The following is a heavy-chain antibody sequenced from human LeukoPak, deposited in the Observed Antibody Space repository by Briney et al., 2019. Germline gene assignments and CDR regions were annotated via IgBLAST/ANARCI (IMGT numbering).Heavy chain of an antibody. V-gene: IGHV3-21*01. Sequence: PGGSLRLSCAASGFTFSSYSMNWVRQAPGKGLEWVSSISSSSSYIYYADSVKGRFTISRDNAKNSLYLQMNSLRAEDTAVYYCARDAEYCSGGSCYYYYYYMDVWGKGTTVTVSS. D-gene: IGHD2-15*01. CDR3: ARDAEYCSGGSCYYYYYYMDV. J-gene: IGHJ6*03. CDR2: ISSSSSYI. CDR1: GFTFSSYS.